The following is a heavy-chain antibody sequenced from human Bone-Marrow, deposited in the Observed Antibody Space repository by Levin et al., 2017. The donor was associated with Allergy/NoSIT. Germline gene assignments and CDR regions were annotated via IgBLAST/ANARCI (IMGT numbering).Heavy chain of an antibody. J-gene: IGHJ4*02. CDR3: ARTLGYCSGDSCYFYFDY. Sequence: SETLSLTCAVSGYSISSDYYWGWIRQPPGEGLAWIGNIYHSGSTYYNPSLKSRVTISVDTSKNQFSLKVTSVTAADTAVYYCARTLGYCSGDSCYFYFDYWGRGTLVTVSS. V-gene: IGHV4-38-2*01. D-gene: IGHD2-15*01. CDR2: IYHSGST. CDR1: GYSISSDYY.